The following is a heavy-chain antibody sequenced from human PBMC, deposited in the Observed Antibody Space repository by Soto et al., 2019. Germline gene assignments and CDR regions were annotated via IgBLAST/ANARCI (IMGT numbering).Heavy chain of an antibody. J-gene: IGHJ6*02. Sequence: PGGSLRLSCEASGFAFDTYGMHWIRQGAGQGLEWAATMSYDGSKIYYRDSVRGRFSISRDDSKRTLYLQMNSLRAEDTAVYYCAKDRDPYYYYYLMDVWGQGTTVTVSS. V-gene: IGHV3-30*18. CDR2: MSYDGSKI. CDR1: GFAFDTYG. CDR3: AKDRDPYYYYYLMDV.